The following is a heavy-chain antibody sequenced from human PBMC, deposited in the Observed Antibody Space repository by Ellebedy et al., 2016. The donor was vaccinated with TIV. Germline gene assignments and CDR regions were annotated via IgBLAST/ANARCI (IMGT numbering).Heavy chain of an antibody. CDR1: GYSFTSYW. Sequence: GESLKISXKGSGYSFTSYWIGWVRQMPGKGLEWMGIIYPGDSGTRYSPSFQGQVTISADKSLSTAFLQWRSLKASDTAIYYCARHSDLHYYYYMDVWGIGTTVTVSS. V-gene: IGHV5-51*01. J-gene: IGHJ6*03. CDR3: ARHSDLHYYYYMDV. CDR2: IYPGDSGT.